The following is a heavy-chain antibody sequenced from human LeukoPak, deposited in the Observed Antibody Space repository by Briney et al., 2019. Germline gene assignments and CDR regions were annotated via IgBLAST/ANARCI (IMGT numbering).Heavy chain of an antibody. Sequence: EASVKVSCKASGYAFTSYGISRVRQAPGQGLEWMGWISTYNGNTNYAQKLQGRVTMTTDTSTSTAYMELRSQRSDDTAVYYCARAFAHVGGYFDYWGQGTLVTVSS. CDR1: GYAFTSYG. V-gene: IGHV1-18*01. CDR3: ARAFAHVGGYFDY. CDR2: ISTYNGNT. D-gene: IGHD2-15*01. J-gene: IGHJ4*02.